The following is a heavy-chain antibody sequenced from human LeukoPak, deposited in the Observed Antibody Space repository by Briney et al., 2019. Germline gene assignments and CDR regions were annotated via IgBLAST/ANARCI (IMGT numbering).Heavy chain of an antibody. CDR2: IYYSGST. Sequence: SETLSLTCTVSGGSISSYYWSWIRQPPGKGLEWIGYIYYSGSTNYNPSLKSRVTISVDTSKNQFSLKLSSVTAADTAVYYCAREGGGNSWSWFDPWGQGTLVTVSS. D-gene: IGHD4-23*01. J-gene: IGHJ5*02. CDR1: GGSISSYY. CDR3: AREGGGNSWSWFDP. V-gene: IGHV4-59*01.